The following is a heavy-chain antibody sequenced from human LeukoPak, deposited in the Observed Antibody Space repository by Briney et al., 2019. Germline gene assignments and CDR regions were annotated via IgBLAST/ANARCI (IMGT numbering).Heavy chain of an antibody. V-gene: IGHV4-39*07. CDR3: ARDDNYGSGSVFDY. CDR1: GGSISSTTYY. J-gene: IGHJ4*02. CDR2: ICYSGST. D-gene: IGHD3-10*01. Sequence: PSETLSLTCTVSGGSISSTTYYWGWIRQPPGKGLEWIGSICYSGSTYYNPSLKSRVTISVDTSKNQFSLKLSSVTAADTAVYYCARDDNYGSGSVFDYWGQGTLVTVSS.